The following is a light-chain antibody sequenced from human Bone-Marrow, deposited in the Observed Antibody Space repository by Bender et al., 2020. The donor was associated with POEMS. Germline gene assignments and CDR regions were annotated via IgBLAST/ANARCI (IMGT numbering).Light chain of an antibody. CDR2: GNS. Sequence: QSVLTQPPSVSGAPGQRVTIYCTGSTSNIGAGYDVHWYQQLPGTAPKLLIYGNSNRPSGVPDRFSGSKSGTSASLAITGLQAEDEADYYCQSYDSSLSGSVLFGGGTKVTVL. CDR1: TSNIGAGYD. V-gene: IGLV1-40*01. CDR3: QSYDSSLSGSVL. J-gene: IGLJ2*01.